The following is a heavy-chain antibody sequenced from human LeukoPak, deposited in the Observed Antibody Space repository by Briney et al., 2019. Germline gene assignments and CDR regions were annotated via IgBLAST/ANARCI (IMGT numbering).Heavy chain of an antibody. CDR2: IYYSGST. V-gene: IGHV4-59*01. D-gene: IGHD4-17*01. Sequence: SETLSLTCAVSGGSISRYYWSWIAQPPGKGLEWIGYIYYSGSTNYNPSLKSRVTISVDTSENQFFLKLNAVTAADTAVYYCARGAGGDYPFDYWGQGTLVTV. J-gene: IGHJ4*02. CDR3: ARGAGGDYPFDY. CDR1: GGSISRYY.